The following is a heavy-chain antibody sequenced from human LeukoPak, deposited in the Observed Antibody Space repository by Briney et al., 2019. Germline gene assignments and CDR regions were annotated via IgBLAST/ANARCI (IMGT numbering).Heavy chain of an antibody. Sequence: PGGSLRLSCAASGFTFSDYYMSWIRQAPGKGLEWVSYISSSGSTMYYADSVKGRFTISRDNAKNSLYLQMNSLRAEDTAVYYCARRPIVATTQNYYYYYMDVWGKGTTVTISS. CDR1: GFTFSDYY. CDR3: ARRPIVATTQNYYYYYMDV. D-gene: IGHD5-12*01. CDR2: ISSSGSTM. J-gene: IGHJ6*03. V-gene: IGHV3-11*01.